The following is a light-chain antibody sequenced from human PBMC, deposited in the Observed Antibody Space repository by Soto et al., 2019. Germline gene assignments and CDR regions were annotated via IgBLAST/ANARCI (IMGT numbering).Light chain of an antibody. CDR3: QAYDYSLTASV. CDR2: GNR. V-gene: IGLV2-14*01. Sequence: QSALTQPASVSGSPGQSITISCTGSSSDVGGYNHVSWYQQHPGKAPKLVIFGNRNRPSGVPERFSGSKSGTSASLAITGLQAEDEADYYCQAYDYSLTASVFGGGTKVTVL. J-gene: IGLJ3*02. CDR1: SSDVGGYNH.